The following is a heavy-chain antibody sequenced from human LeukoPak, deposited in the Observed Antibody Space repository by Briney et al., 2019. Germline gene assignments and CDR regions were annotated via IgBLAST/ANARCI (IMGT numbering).Heavy chain of an antibody. CDR2: TYSGGST. Sequence: GGSLRLSCAASGFTVSSNYMSWVRPAPGKGLEWVSVTYSGGSTYYADFVKGGFTISRHNSKNTLYLQMNSLRAEDTAVYYSARDRMAYCGGDCLGASYYYYGMDVWGQGTTVTVSS. CDR3: ARDRMAYCGGDCLGASYYYYGMDV. J-gene: IGHJ6*02. D-gene: IGHD2-21*02. V-gene: IGHV3-53*04. CDR1: GFTVSSNY.